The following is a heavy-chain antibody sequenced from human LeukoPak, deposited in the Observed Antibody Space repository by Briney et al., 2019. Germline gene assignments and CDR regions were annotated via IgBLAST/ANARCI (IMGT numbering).Heavy chain of an antibody. CDR1: GFTVSSNY. V-gene: IGHV4-59*02. D-gene: IGHD2-2*02. Sequence: GSLRLSCAASGFTVSSNYMSWIRQPPGKGLEWIGYIYYSGSTNYNPSLKSRVTISVDTSKNQFSLKLSSVTAADTAVYYCARVYRYSEPLYYYYGMDVWGQGTTVTVSS. CDR3: ARVYRYSEPLYYYYGMDV. J-gene: IGHJ6*02. CDR2: IYYSGST.